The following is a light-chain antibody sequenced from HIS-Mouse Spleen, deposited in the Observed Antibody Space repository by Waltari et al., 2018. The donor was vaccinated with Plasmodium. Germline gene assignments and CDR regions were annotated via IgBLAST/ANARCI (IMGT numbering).Light chain of an antibody. Sequence: QSALTQPASVSGSPGPSITISCTGTSSDVGSYNPVSWYQQHPGKAPKLMIYEGSKRPSGVSNRFSGSKSGNTASLTISGLQAEDEADYYCCSYAGSSTFVVFGGGTKLTVL. CDR1: SSDVGSYNP. CDR2: EGS. J-gene: IGLJ2*01. CDR3: CSYAGSSTFVV. V-gene: IGLV2-23*03.